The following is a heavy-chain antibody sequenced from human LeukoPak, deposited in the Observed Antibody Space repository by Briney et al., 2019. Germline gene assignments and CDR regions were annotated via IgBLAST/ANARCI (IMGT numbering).Heavy chain of an antibody. CDR2: SNTSGDST. Sequence: CTASGYTFSSYYMHWVRKAPGQGHEWKGISNTSGDSTTYEEKFQVRVTMTRDTSTRTVYMELSSLRSDDTAVYYCARENDYGNNWFDPWGQGTLVTVSS. D-gene: IGHD4-17*01. CDR3: ARENDYGNNWFDP. V-gene: IGHV1-46*01. CDR1: GYTFSSYY. J-gene: IGHJ5*02.